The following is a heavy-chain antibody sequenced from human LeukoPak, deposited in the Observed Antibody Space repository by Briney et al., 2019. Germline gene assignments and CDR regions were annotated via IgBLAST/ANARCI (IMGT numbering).Heavy chain of an antibody. CDR1: GFNFQYAW. V-gene: IGHV3-15*01. Sequence: GGSLRLSCAGSGFNFQYAWMTWIRQAPGKGLEWVGRIKSKRDGETTDYAALVKSRFSISRDDSKNTVYLQMNSLRTEDTAVYYCTSLVGSPTYWGQGTLVAVSS. CDR2: IKSKRDGETT. CDR3: TSLVGSPTY. D-gene: IGHD4-23*01. J-gene: IGHJ4*02.